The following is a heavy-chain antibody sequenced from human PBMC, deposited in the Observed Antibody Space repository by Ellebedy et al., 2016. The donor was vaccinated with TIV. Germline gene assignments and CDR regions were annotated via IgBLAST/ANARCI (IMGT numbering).Heavy chain of an antibody. J-gene: IGHJ6*02. V-gene: IGHV3-21*01. CDR1: GFNLSAYG. D-gene: IGHD1-26*01. Sequence: PGGSLRLSCAASGFNLSAYGMNWVRQAPGKGLEWVSSISSSSSSIYYAESVKGRFTISRDNAKNSLYLQMNSLRGEDTAVYYCARPGGSYGYAMDVWGQGTTVTVSS. CDR3: ARPGGSYGYAMDV. CDR2: ISSSSSSI.